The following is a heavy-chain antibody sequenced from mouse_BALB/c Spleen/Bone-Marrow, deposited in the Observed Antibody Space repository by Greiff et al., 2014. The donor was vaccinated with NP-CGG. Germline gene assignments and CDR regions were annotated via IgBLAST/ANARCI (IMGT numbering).Heavy chain of an antibody. V-gene: IGHV14-4*02. CDR3: NWVMVTTSY. Sequence: EVQLQQSGAELVRSGASVKLSCTASGFNIKDYYMHWVKQRPEQGLEWIGWIDPENGDTEYVPKFQGRATMTADTSSNTVYLQLRSLTSEDTAVYYCNWVMVTTSYWGQGTTLTVSS. CDR2: IDPENGDT. CDR1: GFNIKDYY. D-gene: IGHD2-2*01. J-gene: IGHJ2*01.